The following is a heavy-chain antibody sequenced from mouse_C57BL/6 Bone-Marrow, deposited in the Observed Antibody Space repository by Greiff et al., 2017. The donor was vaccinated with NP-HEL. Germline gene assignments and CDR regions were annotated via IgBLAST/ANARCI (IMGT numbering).Heavy chain of an antibody. Sequence: EVKLMESGGGLVKPGGSLKLSCAASGFTFSSYAMSWVRQTPEKRLEWVATISDGGSYTYYPDNVQGRFTISRDNAKNNLYLQMSHLKSEDTAMYYCARVRRRPFDYWGQGTTLTVSS. D-gene: IGHD2-14*01. CDR3: ARVRRRPFDY. CDR2: ISDGGSYT. V-gene: IGHV5-4*03. CDR1: GFTFSSYA. J-gene: IGHJ2*01.